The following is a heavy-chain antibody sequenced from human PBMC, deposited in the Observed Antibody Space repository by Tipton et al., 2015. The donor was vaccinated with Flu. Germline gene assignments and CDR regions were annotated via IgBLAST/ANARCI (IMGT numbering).Heavy chain of an antibody. D-gene: IGHD3-10*01. CDR3: SRSTYYYGSGSSDY. V-gene: IGHV4-38-2*01. Sequence: TLSLTCAVSGDSISSDFYWAWIRQFPGKGLGWIGTVSRTGSTIYNPSLKSRVTISIDTSKNQFSLNMRSVTAADMAVYYCSRSTYYYGSGSSDYWGQGTLVTVSS. CDR1: GDSISSDFY. J-gene: IGHJ4*02. CDR2: VSRTGST.